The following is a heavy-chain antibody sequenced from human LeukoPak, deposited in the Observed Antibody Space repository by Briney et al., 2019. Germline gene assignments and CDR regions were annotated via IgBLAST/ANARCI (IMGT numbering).Heavy chain of an antibody. Sequence: GASVKLSCKASGYTFRQYSISWVRQAPGKGFEWMGWVSPSHTTRVYAQEFKGRVTMTADTNTNTVSMELRSLRFDDTAVYFCARDYILPLETDNGDGFAIWGQGTVVTVSS. J-gene: IGHJ3*02. CDR2: VSPSHTTR. D-gene: IGHD3-3*02. CDR1: GYTFRQYS. V-gene: IGHV1-18*01. CDR3: ARDYILPLETDNGDGFAI.